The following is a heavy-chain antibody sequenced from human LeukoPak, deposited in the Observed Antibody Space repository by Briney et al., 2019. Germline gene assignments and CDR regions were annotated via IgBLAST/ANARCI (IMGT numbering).Heavy chain of an antibody. D-gene: IGHD3-10*01. Sequence: GGSLRLSCAASGFTFSTYSMTWVRQAPGKGLEWVSSISSSRNYAYYADSVRGRFTISRDNAKNSLFLQMNSLRADDTAVYYCARVPGDYWGQGTLVTVSS. CDR3: ARVPGDY. V-gene: IGHV3-21*01. CDR1: GFTFSTYS. J-gene: IGHJ4*02. CDR2: ISSSRNYA.